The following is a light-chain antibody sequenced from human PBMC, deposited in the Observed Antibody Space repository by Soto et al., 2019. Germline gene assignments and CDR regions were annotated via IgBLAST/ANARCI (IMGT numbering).Light chain of an antibody. CDR1: QSLGTNC. CDR3: QHSGVSPRT. J-gene: IGKJ1*01. CDR2: GAS. V-gene: IGKV3-20*01. Sequence: EIVLTQSPGTLSLSPGESGTLSCRASQSLGTNCLAWFQQKPGQAPRLLSYGASTRATGTPDRFSGSGSGTYFTLTSTRLEPADSAVYYCQHSGVSPRTFGPGTKVQIK.